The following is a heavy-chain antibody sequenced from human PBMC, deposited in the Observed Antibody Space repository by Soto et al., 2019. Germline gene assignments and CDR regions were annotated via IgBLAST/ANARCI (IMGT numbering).Heavy chain of an antibody. CDR2: INPNSGGT. CDR3: ARSISLSRSTKSLMIRERPYYFDY. Sequence: ASVKVSCKASGYTFTGYYMHWVRQAPGQGLEWMGWINPNSGGTNYAQKFQGRVTMTRDTSISTAYMELSRLRSDDTAVYYCARSISLSRSTKSLMIRERPYYFDYWGEGTLFTISS. J-gene: IGHJ4*02. D-gene: IGHD1-26*01. V-gene: IGHV1-2*02. CDR1: GYTFTGYY.